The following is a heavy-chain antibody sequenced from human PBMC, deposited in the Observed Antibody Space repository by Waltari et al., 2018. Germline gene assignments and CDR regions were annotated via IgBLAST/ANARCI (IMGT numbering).Heavy chain of an antibody. CDR2: ISYKGAT. D-gene: IGHD5-12*01. J-gene: IGHJ3*01. V-gene: IGHV4-39*01. CDR3: ATYIGASVGTAAFDV. CDR1: GGSITSNRHY. Sequence: QLQLQESGPGLVKPSETLSLTCSVSGGSITSNRHYWGWIRQPPGQGLEWIGTISYKGATYSSLSLKSRVTISRDTSKNQLSLKLGSVTAADTGVYYCATYIGASVGTAAFDVWGQGTMVTVSS.